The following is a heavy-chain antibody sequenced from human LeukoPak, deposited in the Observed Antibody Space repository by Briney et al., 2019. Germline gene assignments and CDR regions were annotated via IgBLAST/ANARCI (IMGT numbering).Heavy chain of an antibody. CDR3: AKDRRSGVATVTLPLDY. D-gene: IGHD4-17*01. CDR2: ISGSGGST. CDR1: GFTFSSYA. Sequence: GSLRLSCAASGFTFSSYAMSWVRQAPGKGLEWVSAISGSGGSTYYADSVKGRFTISRDNSKNTLYLQMNSLRAEDTAVYYCAKDRRSGVATVTLPLDYWGQGTLVTVSS. V-gene: IGHV3-23*01. J-gene: IGHJ4*02.